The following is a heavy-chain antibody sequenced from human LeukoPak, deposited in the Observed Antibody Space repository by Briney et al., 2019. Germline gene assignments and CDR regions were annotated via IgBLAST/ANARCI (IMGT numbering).Heavy chain of an antibody. CDR2: INHSGST. CDR1: GGSFSGYY. Sequence: SETLSLTCAVYGGSFSGYYWSWIRQPPGKGLEWIGEINHSGSTNYNPSLKSRVTISVDTSKNQFSLKLSSVTAADTAVYYCASHASSAWYGPFDYWGQGNLVTVSS. J-gene: IGHJ4*02. D-gene: IGHD6-19*01. CDR3: ASHASSAWYGPFDY. V-gene: IGHV4-34*01.